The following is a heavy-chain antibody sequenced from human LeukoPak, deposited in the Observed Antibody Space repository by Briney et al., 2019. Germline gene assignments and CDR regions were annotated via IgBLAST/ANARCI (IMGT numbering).Heavy chain of an antibody. V-gene: IGHV3-21*01. CDR2: ISSSSSYI. D-gene: IGHD2-2*01. J-gene: IGHJ4*02. Sequence: PGGSLRLSCAASGFTFSSYSMNWVRQAPGKGLEWVSSISSSSSYIYYADSVKGRFTISRDNAKNSLYLQMNSLRAEDTAVYYCARARDCSSTSCPIDYWGQGTLVTVSS. CDR3: ARARDCSSTSCPIDY. CDR1: GFTFSSYS.